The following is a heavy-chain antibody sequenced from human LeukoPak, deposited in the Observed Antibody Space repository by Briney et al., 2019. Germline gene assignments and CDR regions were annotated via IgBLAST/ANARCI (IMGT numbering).Heavy chain of an antibody. CDR3: ATDGVGFDY. Sequence: GGSLRLSCAASGFTFNTYWMSWVRQAPGKGLEWVASIKQDGSETNYVDSVKGRFTISRDNAKNTVSLQLNTLRVEDTAVYYCATDGVGFDYWGQGTLVTVSS. J-gene: IGHJ4*02. CDR1: GFTFNTYW. V-gene: IGHV3-7*01. CDR2: IKQDGSET. D-gene: IGHD1-26*01.